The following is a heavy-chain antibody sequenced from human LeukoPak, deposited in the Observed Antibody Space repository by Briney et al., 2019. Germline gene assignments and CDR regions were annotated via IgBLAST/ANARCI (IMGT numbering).Heavy chain of an antibody. Sequence: ASVKVSCKASGYTFTNYHMHWVRQAPGQGLEWMGIINPSGGSTTYAQKFQGRVTMTRDMSTSTVYMELSSLRSEDTAVYYCASYLRGWPMKYWGQGTLVTVSS. CDR2: INPSGGST. V-gene: IGHV1-46*01. CDR1: GYTFTNYH. D-gene: IGHD3-22*01. J-gene: IGHJ4*02. CDR3: ASYLRGWPMKY.